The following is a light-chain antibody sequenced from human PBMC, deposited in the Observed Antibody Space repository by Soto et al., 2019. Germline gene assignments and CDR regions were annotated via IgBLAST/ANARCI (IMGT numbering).Light chain of an antibody. CDR1: QSISDW. V-gene: IGKV1-5*01. CDR2: DAS. CDR3: QEYKTYA. Sequence: DIQLTQSPSTLSAYVGDRVNMTCRASQSISDWLAWYQQKPGKAPELLISDASTLATGVPSRFSGSGSGTEFTLTISSLQTDDSATYFCQEYKTYAFGPGPNVDIK. J-gene: IGKJ3*01.